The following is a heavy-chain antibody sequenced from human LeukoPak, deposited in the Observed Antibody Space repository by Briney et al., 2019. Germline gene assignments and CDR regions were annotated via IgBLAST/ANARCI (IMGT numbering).Heavy chain of an antibody. CDR1: GFTLSSYA. V-gene: IGHV3-23*01. CDR2: ISASGGST. Sequence: GGSLRLSCAASGFTLSSYAMSWVRQAPGKGLEWVSSISASGGSTNYADSVKGRFTISRDNSKNTVYLQMNSLRAEDTALYYCARDPYGDYVFDYWGQGTLVTVSS. D-gene: IGHD4-17*01. CDR3: ARDPYGDYVFDY. J-gene: IGHJ4*02.